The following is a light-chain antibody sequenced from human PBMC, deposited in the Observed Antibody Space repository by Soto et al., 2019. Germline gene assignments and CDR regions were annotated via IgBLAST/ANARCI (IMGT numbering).Light chain of an antibody. CDR3: QQSYSTLSWT. J-gene: IGKJ1*01. CDR1: QSISSY. V-gene: IGKV1-39*01. Sequence: DIQITHSPSSLSASVGDRVTITCRSSQSISSYLNWYQQKPGKAPKLLIYAASSLQSGVPSRFSGSGSGTDFTLTISSLQPEDFATYYCQQSYSTLSWTLGQGTKADIK. CDR2: AAS.